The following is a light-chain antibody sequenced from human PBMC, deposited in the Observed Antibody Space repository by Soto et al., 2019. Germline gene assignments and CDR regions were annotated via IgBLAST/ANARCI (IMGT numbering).Light chain of an antibody. Sequence: QSAPTQPPSASGSPGQSVTFSCTGTSSDVGGYNYVSWYQQYPGKAPKLMIYEVYKRHSGVLDRFSGSKSGNTASLTVSGLQPEDEADYYCSAYAGSSTWVFGGGTKRTVL. CDR2: EVY. J-gene: IGLJ2*01. CDR3: SAYAGSSTWV. V-gene: IGLV2-8*01. CDR1: SSDVGGYNY.